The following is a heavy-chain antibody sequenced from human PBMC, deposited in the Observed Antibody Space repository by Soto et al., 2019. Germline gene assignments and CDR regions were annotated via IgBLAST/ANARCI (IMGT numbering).Heavy chain of an antibody. V-gene: IGHV3-33*01. CDR3: ARLPRDDFWSGYYLYDY. Sequence: GGSLRLSCAASGFTFSSYGMHWVRQAPGKGLEWVAVIWYDGSNKYYADSVKGRFTISRDNSKNTLYLQMNSLRAEDTAVYYCARLPRDDFWSGYYLYDYWGQGTLVTVSS. CDR2: IWYDGSNK. J-gene: IGHJ4*02. CDR1: GFTFSSYG. D-gene: IGHD3-3*01.